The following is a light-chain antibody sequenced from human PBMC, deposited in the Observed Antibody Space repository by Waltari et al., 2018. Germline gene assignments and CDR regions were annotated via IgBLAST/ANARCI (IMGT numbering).Light chain of an antibody. CDR1: QSVSIY. J-gene: IGKJ2*01. CDR2: DAS. Sequence: EIVLTQSPATLSLSPGERATLSCRASQSVSIYLAWYQQKPGQSPRLLIYDASTRATGIPARFSGSASGIDFTLTISSLEPEDFAVYYCQQRSNWYTFGQGTKLEIK. V-gene: IGKV3-11*01. CDR3: QQRSNWYT.